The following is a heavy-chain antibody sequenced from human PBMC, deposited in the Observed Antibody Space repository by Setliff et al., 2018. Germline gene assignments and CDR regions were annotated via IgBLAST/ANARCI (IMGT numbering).Heavy chain of an antibody. Sequence: PSETLSLTCTVSGGSISSYYWSWIRQPPGKGLEWIAYISDSGSANYSPSLKSRVSMSVDTSENQFSLKLSSVTAAGTAVYFCARVTGPSSGYRWFDHWGQRTLVTVSS. D-gene: IGHD3-22*01. CDR2: ISDSGSA. CDR1: GGSISSYY. CDR3: ARVTGPSSGYRWFDH. J-gene: IGHJ5*02. V-gene: IGHV4-59*01.